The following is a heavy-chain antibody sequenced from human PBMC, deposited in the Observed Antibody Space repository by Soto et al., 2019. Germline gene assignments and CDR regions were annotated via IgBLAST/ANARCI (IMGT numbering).Heavy chain of an antibody. CDR1: GFTFSSYS. Sequence: GGSLRLSCAASGFTFSSYSMNWVRQAPGKGLEWVSSISSSSSYIYYADSVKGRFTISRDNAKNSLYLQMNSLRAEDTAVYYCARVGCSSPSCTSYYYYYGMDVWGQGTTVTVSS. J-gene: IGHJ6*02. CDR3: ARVGCSSPSCTSYYYYYGMDV. V-gene: IGHV3-21*01. D-gene: IGHD2-2*01. CDR2: ISSSSSYI.